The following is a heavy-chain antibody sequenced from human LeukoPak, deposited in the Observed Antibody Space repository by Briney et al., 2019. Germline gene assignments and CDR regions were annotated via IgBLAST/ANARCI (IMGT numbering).Heavy chain of an antibody. CDR2: INPNNGGT. V-gene: IGHV1-2*02. CDR3: ARALSLDY. J-gene: IGHJ4*02. CDR1: GYTFTDYY. Sequence: ASVKVSCKASGYTFTDYYIDWVRQAPGQGLEWMGWINPNNGGTNYAQKFQGRVTMTRDTSISTAYMELSSLRSDDTAVYYCARALSLDYWGQGTLVAVS.